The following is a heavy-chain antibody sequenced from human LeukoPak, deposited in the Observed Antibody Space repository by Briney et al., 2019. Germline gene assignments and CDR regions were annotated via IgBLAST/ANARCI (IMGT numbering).Heavy chain of an antibody. D-gene: IGHD4-17*01. CDR1: GGSISSSSYY. CDR3: ARSPQGTATTANWLDP. CDR2: IYYSGST. Sequence: SETLSLTCTVSGGSISSSSYYWGWIRQPPGKGLEWIGSIYYSGSTYYNPSLKSRVTISVDTSKNQVSLKLSSVTAADTAVYYCARSPQGTATTANWLDPWGQGTLVTVSS. J-gene: IGHJ5*02. V-gene: IGHV4-39*01.